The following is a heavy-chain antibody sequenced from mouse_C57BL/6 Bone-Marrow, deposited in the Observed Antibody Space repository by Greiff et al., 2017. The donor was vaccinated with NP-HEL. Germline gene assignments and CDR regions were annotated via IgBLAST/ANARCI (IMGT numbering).Heavy chain of an antibody. CDR2: IRLKSDNYAT. Sequence: EVKVIESGGGLVQPGGSMKLSCVASGFTFSNYWMNWVRQSPEKGLEWVAQIRLKSDNYATHYAESVKGRFTISRDDSKSSVYLQMNNLRAEDTGIYYCTGDTTVVAPYWYFDVWGTGTTVTVSS. CDR1: GFTFSNYW. CDR3: TGDTTVVAPYWYFDV. J-gene: IGHJ1*03. V-gene: IGHV6-3*01. D-gene: IGHD1-1*01.